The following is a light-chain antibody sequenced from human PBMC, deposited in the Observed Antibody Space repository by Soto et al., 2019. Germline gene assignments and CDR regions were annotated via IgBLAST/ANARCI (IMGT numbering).Light chain of an antibody. J-gene: IGLJ2*01. CDR2: GNS. CDR1: SSNIGARYD. V-gene: IGLV1-40*01. Sequence: QAVVTQPPSVSGAPGQRVTISCTGSSSNIGARYDVHWYQQLPGTAPKLLIYGNSNRPSGVPDRFSGSKSGTSASLAITGLQAEDEAAYYCQSYDSSLNAVVFGGGTKLTVL. CDR3: QSYDSSLNAVV.